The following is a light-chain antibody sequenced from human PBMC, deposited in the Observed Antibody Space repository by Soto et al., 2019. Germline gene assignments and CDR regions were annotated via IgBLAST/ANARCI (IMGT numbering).Light chain of an antibody. CDR1: SSNIGAGYD. Sequence: QSVLPQPPSVSGAPGQRVTIPCTGSSSNIGAGYDVHWYQQLPGTAPKLLIYGNSNRPSGVPDRFSGSKSGTSASLAITGLQVEDEADYYCQSYDSSLSGYVFGTGTKVTVL. V-gene: IGLV1-40*01. J-gene: IGLJ1*01. CDR2: GNS. CDR3: QSYDSSLSGYV.